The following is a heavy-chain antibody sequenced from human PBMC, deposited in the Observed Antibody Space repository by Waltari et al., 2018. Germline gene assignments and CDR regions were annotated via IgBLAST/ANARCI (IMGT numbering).Heavy chain of an antibody. CDR1: GYISTDSY. CDR2: VDPADGET. CDR3: ARVPSASSS. V-gene: IGHV1-69-2*01. J-gene: IGHJ5*02. D-gene: IGHD2-15*01. Sequence: QLVQSEAEVKKPGATVKIACKASGYISTDSYIHWVQQAPGKVLEWVGLVDPADGETIYADKFQDRVTLTADTSRGTAYMELSSLRPDDTAVYYCARVPSASSSWGQGTLVTVSS.